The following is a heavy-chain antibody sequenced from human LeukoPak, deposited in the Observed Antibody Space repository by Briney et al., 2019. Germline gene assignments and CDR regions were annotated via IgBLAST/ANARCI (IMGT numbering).Heavy chain of an antibody. V-gene: IGHV4-59*01. CDR3: ARDGPSYEHQDAFDI. Sequence: SETLSLTCSVSGDSISIYYWSWIRQPPGKGLEWIGYMYSGSTNYNPSLKSRVTILLDTSKNQFSLKLNSVTAADTAVYYCARDGPSYEHQDAFDIWGQGTMVTVSS. J-gene: IGHJ3*02. D-gene: IGHD3-10*01. CDR2: MYSGST. CDR1: GDSISIYY.